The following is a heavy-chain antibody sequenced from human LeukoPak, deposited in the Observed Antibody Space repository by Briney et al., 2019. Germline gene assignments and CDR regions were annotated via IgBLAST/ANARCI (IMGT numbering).Heavy chain of an antibody. D-gene: IGHD4-17*01. CDR1: GFTFSSYA. J-gene: IGHJ4*02. Sequence: GRSLRLSCAASGFTFSSYAMHWVRRAPGKGLEWVAVISYDGSNKYYADSVKGRFTISRDNSKNTLYLQMNSLRAEDTAVYYCARDSSDYGLYYFDYWGQGTLVTVSS. V-gene: IGHV3-30*04. CDR2: ISYDGSNK. CDR3: ARDSSDYGLYYFDY.